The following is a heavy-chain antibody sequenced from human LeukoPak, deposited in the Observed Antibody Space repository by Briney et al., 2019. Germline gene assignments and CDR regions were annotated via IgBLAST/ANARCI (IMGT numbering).Heavy chain of an antibody. V-gene: IGHV3-48*01. D-gene: IGHD3-3*02. Sequence: GGSLRLSCAVSGLTFSSYSMNWVRQAPGKGLEWLSYISSSGGTMYYADSVKGRFTISRDNAKNSLYLQMNSLRVEDTAMYYCTRGFDISDYWGQGTLVTVSS. CDR1: GLTFSSYS. J-gene: IGHJ4*02. CDR2: ISSSGGTM. CDR3: TRGFDISDY.